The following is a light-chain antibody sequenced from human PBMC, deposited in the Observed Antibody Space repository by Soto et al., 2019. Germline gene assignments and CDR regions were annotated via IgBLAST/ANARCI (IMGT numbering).Light chain of an antibody. V-gene: IGKV1-5*01. J-gene: IGKJ1*01. CDR1: QSISEF. Sequence: DIQMTQSPSTLSVSVGDTVTISCRANQSISEFLAWYQQKPGKAPKLLIYDAFGLEKVVPSRFGGSGSGTEFTLTINSLQPDDLGTYYCQQYSTYPWTFGQGTKVDFK. CDR3: QQYSTYPWT. CDR2: DAF.